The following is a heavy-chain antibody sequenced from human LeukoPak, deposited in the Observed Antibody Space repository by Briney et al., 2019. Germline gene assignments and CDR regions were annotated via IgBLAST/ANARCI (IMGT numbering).Heavy chain of an antibody. CDR1: GGSISSSN. Sequence: TLSLTCAVSGGSISSSNWWSWVRQAPGKGLEWVAVTSSDLNVKLYADSVKGRFTISRDNSRSTLYLQMNSLRPEDTAIYYCAREGYYGSGSPPSLYFDYWGQGTLVTVSS. CDR2: TSSDLNVK. J-gene: IGHJ4*02. CDR3: AREGYYGSGSPPSLYFDY. V-gene: IGHV3-30*03. D-gene: IGHD3-10*01.